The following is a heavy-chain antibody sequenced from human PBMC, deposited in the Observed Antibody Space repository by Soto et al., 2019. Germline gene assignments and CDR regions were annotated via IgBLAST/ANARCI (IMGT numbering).Heavy chain of an antibody. CDR2: ISSSSSYI. CDR1: GFTFSSYS. D-gene: IGHD4-17*01. Sequence: GGSLRLSCAASGFTFSSYSMNWVRQAPGKGLEWVSSISSSSSYIYYADSVKGRFTISRDNAKNSLYLQMNSLRAEDTAVYYCARDPRAETSTVTTLYWFDPWGQGTLVTVSS. J-gene: IGHJ5*02. CDR3: ARDPRAETSTVTTLYWFDP. V-gene: IGHV3-21*01.